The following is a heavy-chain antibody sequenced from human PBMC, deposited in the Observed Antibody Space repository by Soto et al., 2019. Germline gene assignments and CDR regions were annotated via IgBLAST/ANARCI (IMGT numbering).Heavy chain of an antibody. J-gene: IGHJ4*02. D-gene: IGHD1-26*01. CDR3: ARREIQGPIDY. CDR1: GYSISSSNW. V-gene: IGHV4-28*01. CDR2: IYYSGTT. Sequence: QVQLQESGPGLVKPSDTLSLTCAVSGYSISSSNWWGWIRQPPGKGLEWIGYIYYSGTTYYNPSLKSRVTMSVDPSKNQFSLKPTSVTAVDTAVYYCARREIQGPIDYWGQGTLVTVSS.